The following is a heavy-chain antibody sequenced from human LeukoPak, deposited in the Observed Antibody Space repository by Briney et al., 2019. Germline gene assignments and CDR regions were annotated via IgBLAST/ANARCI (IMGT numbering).Heavy chain of an antibody. CDR2: IYYSGST. J-gene: IGHJ4*02. D-gene: IGHD5-18*01. CDR3: ARTLRGYSYGLFDY. CDR1: GGSISSGGYY. V-gene: IGHV4-31*03. Sequence: SETLSLTCTVSGGSISSGGYYWSWIRQHPGKGLEWIGYIYYSGSTYYNPSLKSRVTISVDTSKNQFSLKLSSVTAADAAVYYCARTLRGYSYGLFDYWGQGTLVTVSS.